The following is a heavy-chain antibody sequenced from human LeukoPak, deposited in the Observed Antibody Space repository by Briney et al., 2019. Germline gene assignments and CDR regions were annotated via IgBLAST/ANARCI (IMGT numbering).Heavy chain of an antibody. D-gene: IGHD3-22*01. Sequence: ASVKVSCKASGYTFTGYYMHWVRQAPGQGLEWMGWINPNSGGTNYAQKFQGRVTMTRDTSISTAYMGLSRLRSDDTAVYYCARDWNYYDSSGYYGYRGQGTLVTVSS. J-gene: IGHJ4*02. CDR3: ARDWNYYDSSGYYGY. CDR2: INPNSGGT. V-gene: IGHV1-2*02. CDR1: GYTFTGYY.